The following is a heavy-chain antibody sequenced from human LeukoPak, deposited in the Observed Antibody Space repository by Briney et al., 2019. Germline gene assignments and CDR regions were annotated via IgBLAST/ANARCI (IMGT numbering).Heavy chain of an antibody. D-gene: IGHD2-2*01. Sequence: ASVKVSCKASGYTFTSYYMHWVRQAPGQGLEWMGIINPIGGSTSYAQKFQGRVTMTRDMSTSTVYMELSSLRSEDTAVYYCARIRYCGGISCYYIDYWGQGTLVTVSA. CDR3: ARIRYCGGISCYYIDY. V-gene: IGHV1-46*01. CDR2: INPIGGST. J-gene: IGHJ4*02. CDR1: GYTFTSYY.